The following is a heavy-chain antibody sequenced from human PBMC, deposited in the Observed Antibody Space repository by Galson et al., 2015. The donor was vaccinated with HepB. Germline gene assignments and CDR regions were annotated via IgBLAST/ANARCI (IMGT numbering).Heavy chain of an antibody. J-gene: IGHJ4*02. Sequence: SVKVSCKASGYTFTSYYMHWVRQAPGQGLEWMGIINPSGGSTSYAQKFQGRVTMTRDTSTSTVYMELSSLRSEDTAVYYCARDPDYYDSSGYDNLFDYWGQGTLVTVSS. D-gene: IGHD3-22*01. CDR3: ARDPDYYDSSGYDNLFDY. CDR1: GYTFTSYY. V-gene: IGHV1-46*01. CDR2: INPSGGST.